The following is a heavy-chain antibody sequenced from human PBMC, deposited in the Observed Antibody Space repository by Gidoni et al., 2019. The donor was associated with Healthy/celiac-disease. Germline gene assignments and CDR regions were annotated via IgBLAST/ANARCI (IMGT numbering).Heavy chain of an antibody. CDR1: GFTFSSYA. J-gene: IGHJ5*02. CDR3: AKDSSGWYGNWFDP. CDR2: ISGSGGST. V-gene: IGHV3-23*01. D-gene: IGHD6-19*01. Sequence: EVQLLESGGGLVQPGGSLRLSCAASGFTFSSYAMGWVRQAPGKGREWVSAISGSGGSTYYADSVKGRFSISRDNSKNTLYLQMNSLRAEDTAVYYCAKDSSGWYGNWFDPWGQGTLVTVSS.